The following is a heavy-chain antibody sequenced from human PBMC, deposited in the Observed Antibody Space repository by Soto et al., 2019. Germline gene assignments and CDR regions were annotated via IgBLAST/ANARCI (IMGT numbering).Heavy chain of an antibody. CDR3: ARDRGVTVTTGTYYYYGMDV. J-gene: IGHJ6*02. CDR2: IKQDGSEK. CDR1: GFTFSSYW. Sequence: VQLVESGGGVVQPGRSLRLSCAASGFTFSSYWMSWVRQAPGKGLEWVANIKQDGSEKYYVDSVKGRFTISRDNAKNSLYLQMNSLRAEDTAVYYCARDRGVTVTTGTYYYYGMDVWGQGTTVTVSS. V-gene: IGHV3-7*01. D-gene: IGHD4-17*01.